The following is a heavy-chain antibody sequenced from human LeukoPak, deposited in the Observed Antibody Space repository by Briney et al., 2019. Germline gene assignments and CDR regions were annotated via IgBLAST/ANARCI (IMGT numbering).Heavy chain of an antibody. CDR1: GFTFSSYA. CDR3: ARGDVDYYDSSGYLALIDY. J-gene: IGHJ4*02. D-gene: IGHD3-22*01. Sequence: GGSLRLSCAASGFTFSSYAMHWVRQAPGKGLEWVAVISYDGNNKYYADSVKGRFTISRDNSKNTLYLQMNSLRAEDTAVYYCARGDVDYYDSSGYLALIDYWGQGTLVTVSS. CDR2: ISYDGNNK. V-gene: IGHV3-30-3*01.